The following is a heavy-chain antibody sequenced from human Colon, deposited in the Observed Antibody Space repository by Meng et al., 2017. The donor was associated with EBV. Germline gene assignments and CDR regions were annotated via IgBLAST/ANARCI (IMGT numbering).Heavy chain of an antibody. D-gene: IGHD2-21*02. CDR3: ARGPYCGGDCYWFDP. V-gene: IGHV4-30-2*01. J-gene: IGHJ5*02. Sequence: LLLQTSDLGLVQPPPSLSLPCAVSGDSISSGDYSWSWIRQPPGQGLEWIGYIYHGGTTYNTSLKSRVTISVDNSKNQFSLRLTSVTAADTAVYYCARGPYCGGDCYWFDPWGQGTLVTVSS. CDR1: GDSISSGDYS. CDR2: IYHGGTT.